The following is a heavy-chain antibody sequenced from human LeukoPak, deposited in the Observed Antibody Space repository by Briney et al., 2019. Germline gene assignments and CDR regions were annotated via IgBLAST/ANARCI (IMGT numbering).Heavy chain of an antibody. J-gene: IGHJ5*02. CDR1: GYTFTGYY. V-gene: IGHV1-2*02. CDR2: IGPNSGGT. CDR3: ARSNIAVRRGDNWFDP. Sequence: GASVKVSCKASGYTFTGYYMHWVRQAPGQGLEWMGWIGPNSGGTKYAQKFQGRVTMTRDSSISTAYMELTSLMSDDTAVYYCARSNIAVRRGDNWFDPWGQGTLVTVSS. D-gene: IGHD6-6*01.